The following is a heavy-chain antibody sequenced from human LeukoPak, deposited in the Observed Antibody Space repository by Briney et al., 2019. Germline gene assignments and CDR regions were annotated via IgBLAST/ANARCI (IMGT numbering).Heavy chain of an antibody. CDR3: AKDSTFRGYIVVVVAATPGYFDL. CDR2: ISYDGSNE. D-gene: IGHD2-15*01. Sequence: GRSLRLSCAASGFTFSSYVMHWVRQAPGKGLEWVAIISYDGSNEYYADSVKGRFTISRDNSKNTLYLQMNSLRAEDTAVYYCAKDSTFRGYIVVVVAATPGYFDLWGRGTLVTVSS. CDR1: GFTFSSYV. V-gene: IGHV3-30*04. J-gene: IGHJ2*01.